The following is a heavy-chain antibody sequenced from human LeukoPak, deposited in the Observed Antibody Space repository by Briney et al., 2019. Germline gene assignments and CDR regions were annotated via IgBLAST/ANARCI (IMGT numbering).Heavy chain of an antibody. CDR1: GGSISSYY. CDR3: ARDRRRRDGYYFDY. V-gene: IGHV4-4*07. J-gene: IGHJ4*02. D-gene: IGHD5-24*01. Sequence: SETLSLTCTVSGGSISSYYWSWIRQPAGKGLEWIGRIYTSGSTNYNPSLKSRVTISVDTSKNQFSLKLSSVTAADTAVYYCARDRRRRDGYYFDYWGQGTLVTVSS. CDR2: IYTSGST.